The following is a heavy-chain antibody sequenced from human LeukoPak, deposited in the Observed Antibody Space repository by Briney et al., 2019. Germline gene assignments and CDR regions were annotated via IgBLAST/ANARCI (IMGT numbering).Heavy chain of an antibody. V-gene: IGHV3-23*01. D-gene: IGHD3-22*01. CDR3: AKDGDSTGYYSSYYNHMDV. J-gene: IGHJ6*03. Sequence: GGSLILCCAASGFTFSRDAMNWVRQAPGKGLEWVSGISGSGGSTYYADSVKGRFPISRDNSKNTVYLQMNSLRAEDTAIYYCAKDGDSTGYYSSYYNHMDVWGNGTSVTISS. CDR2: ISGSGGST. CDR1: GFTFSRDA.